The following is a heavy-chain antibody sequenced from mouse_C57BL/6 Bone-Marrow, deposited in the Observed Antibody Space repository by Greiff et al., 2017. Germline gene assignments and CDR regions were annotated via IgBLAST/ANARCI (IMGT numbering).Heavy chain of an antibody. CDR3: ARGGDDYDGGYFDV. Sequence: VQLQQSGPELVKPGASVKIPCKASGYTFPDYNMDWVKQSHGKSLEWIGDINPNNGGTIYNQKFKGKATLTVDKSSSTAYMELRSLTSEDTAVYYCARGGDDYDGGYFDVWGTGTTVTVSS. D-gene: IGHD2-4*01. J-gene: IGHJ1*03. CDR1: GYTFPDYN. CDR2: INPNNGGT. V-gene: IGHV1-18*01.